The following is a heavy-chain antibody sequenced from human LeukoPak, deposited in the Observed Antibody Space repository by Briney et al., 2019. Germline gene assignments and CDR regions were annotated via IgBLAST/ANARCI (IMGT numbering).Heavy chain of an antibody. CDR3: AVTYYYDSSGYYYSAFDI. D-gene: IGHD3-22*01. J-gene: IGHJ3*02. CDR2: IYTIGGT. V-gene: IGHV4-4*07. CDR1: VVSTSGDY. Sequence: SRTLSPTPTVSVVSTSGDYCTWFGPPAGKGLGWIGRIYTIGGTNYTPSLTSRVTKSVDTSKNQFSLKLSSVTAADTAVYYCAVTYYYDSSGYYYSAFDIWGQGTMVTVSS.